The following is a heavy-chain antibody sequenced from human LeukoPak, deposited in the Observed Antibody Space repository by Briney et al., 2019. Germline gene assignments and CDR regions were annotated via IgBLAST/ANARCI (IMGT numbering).Heavy chain of an antibody. CDR1: GGSISSYH. V-gene: IGHV4-59*01. CDR3: ARGRYYYDSSGNNWFDP. Sequence: SETLSLTCTVSGGSISSYHWNWIRQPPGKGLEWIGYIYYSGSTNYNPSLKSRVTISVDTSKNQFSLKLSSVTAADTAVYYCARGRYYYDSSGNNWFDPWGQGTLVTVSS. CDR2: IYYSGST. J-gene: IGHJ5*02. D-gene: IGHD3-22*01.